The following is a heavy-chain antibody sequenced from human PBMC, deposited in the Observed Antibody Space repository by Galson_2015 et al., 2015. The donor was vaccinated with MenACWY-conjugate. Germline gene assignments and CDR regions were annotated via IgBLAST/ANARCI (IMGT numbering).Heavy chain of an antibody. Sequence: SLRLSCAASGFTFSSYAMHWVRQAPGKGLEYVSAITSNGGTTYYADSVKGRFTISRDNSKNTLYLQMSSLRADDTAVYYCARAGTYFNLWSGYCDYWGQGTLVTVSS. J-gene: IGHJ4*02. CDR3: ARAGTYFNLWSGYCDY. CDR1: GFTFSSYA. D-gene: IGHD3-3*01. V-gene: IGHV3-64D*09. CDR2: ITSNGGTT.